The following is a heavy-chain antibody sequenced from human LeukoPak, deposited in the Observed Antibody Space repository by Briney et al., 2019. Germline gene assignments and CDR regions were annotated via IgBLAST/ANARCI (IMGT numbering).Heavy chain of an antibody. D-gene: IGHD6-13*01. CDR2: INHSGST. CDR1: GGSFSGYY. CDR3: ARGPIAAAGYTYYFDY. Sequence: SETLSLTCAVYGGSFSGYYWSWIRQPPGKGLEWIGEINHSGSTNYNPSLKSRVTISVDTSKNQFSLKLSSVTAADTAVYYCARGPIAAAGYTYYFDYWGQGTLVTVSS. J-gene: IGHJ4*02. V-gene: IGHV4-34*01.